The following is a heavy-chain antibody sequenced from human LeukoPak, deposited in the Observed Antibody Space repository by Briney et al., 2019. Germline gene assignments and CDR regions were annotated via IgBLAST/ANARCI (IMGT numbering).Heavy chain of an antibody. Sequence: PGRSLRLSCAASGFTFSSYGMHWVRQAPGKGLEWVAVIWYDGSNKYYADSVKGRFTISGDNSKNTLYLQMNSLRAEDTAVYYCARDLHGSWYPNWFDPWGQGTLVTVSS. V-gene: IGHV3-33*01. CDR2: IWYDGSNK. CDR1: GFTFSSYG. D-gene: IGHD6-13*01. J-gene: IGHJ5*02. CDR3: ARDLHGSWYPNWFDP.